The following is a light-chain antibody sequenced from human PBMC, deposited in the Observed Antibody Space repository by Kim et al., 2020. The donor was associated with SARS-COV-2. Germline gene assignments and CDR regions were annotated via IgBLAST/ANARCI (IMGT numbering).Light chain of an antibody. V-gene: IGKV1-9*01. CDR2: TAS. J-gene: IGKJ2*01. CDR1: QGLSSY. CDR3: QQLSSYPYT. Sequence: DIQLTQSPSFLSASVGDRVTITCRASQGLSSYLAWYQQKPGKAPKLLIYTASTLQSVVPSRFSGSGSGTEFTLTISSLQPEDFATYYCQQLSSYPYTFGQGTKLEI.